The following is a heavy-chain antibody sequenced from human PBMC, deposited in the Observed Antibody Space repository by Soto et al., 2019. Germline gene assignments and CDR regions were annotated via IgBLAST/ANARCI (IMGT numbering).Heavy chain of an antibody. V-gene: IGHV4-30-2*01. CDR2: IYHSGST. J-gene: IGHJ5*02. CDR3: ARDKLRDPAGFDP. Sequence: SETLSLTCAVSGGSISSGGYSWSWIRQPPGKGLEWIGYIYHSGSTYYNPSLKSRVTISVDRSKNQFSLKLSSVTAADTAVYYCARDKLRDPAGFDPWGQGTLVTVSS. D-gene: IGHD3-10*01. CDR1: GGSISSGGYS.